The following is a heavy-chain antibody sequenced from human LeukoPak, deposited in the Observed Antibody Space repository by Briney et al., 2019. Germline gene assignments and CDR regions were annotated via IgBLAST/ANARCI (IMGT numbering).Heavy chain of an antibody. CDR3: TRDVGFGELSTYAFDI. CDR2: IRSKAYGGTT. J-gene: IGHJ3*02. CDR1: GFTFGDYA. D-gene: IGHD3-10*01. Sequence: GGSLRLSCTASGFTFGDYAMSWFRQAPGKGLEWVGFIRSKAYGGTTEYAASVKGRFTISRDDSKSIAYLQMNSLKTEDTAVYYCTRDVGFGELSTYAFDIWGQGTMVTVSS. V-gene: IGHV3-49*03.